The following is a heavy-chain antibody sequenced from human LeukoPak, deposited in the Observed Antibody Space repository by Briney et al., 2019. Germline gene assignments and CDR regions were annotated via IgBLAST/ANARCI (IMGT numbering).Heavy chain of an antibody. J-gene: IGHJ4*02. V-gene: IGHV4-59*02. CDR1: GGSVSGYY. Sequence: PSETLSLTCVVSGGSVSGYYWGWIRQPPGRGLEWIGYVYYSGSTKYNPSFKSRITISVDTSRNQFSLQLSSVTAADTAVYYCARIHRYCSGGACYVLDNWGQGTLVAVSS. CDR2: VYYSGST. CDR3: ARIHRYCSGGACYVLDN. D-gene: IGHD2-15*01.